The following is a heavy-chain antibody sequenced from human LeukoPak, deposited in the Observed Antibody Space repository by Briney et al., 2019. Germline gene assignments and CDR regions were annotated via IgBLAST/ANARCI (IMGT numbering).Heavy chain of an antibody. CDR1: GDSISSRDYY. V-gene: IGHV4-30-4*08. CDR2: IYDSGST. D-gene: IGHD3-9*01. CDR3: VRGFDGHNAFDI. J-gene: IGHJ3*02. Sequence: SETLSLTCTVSGDSISSRDYYWSWIRQPRGKGLEWMGYIYDSGSTSYNPSLKSRVTISVDTSKNQFSLRLSSVTAPDTAVYSCVRGFDGHNAFDIWGQGTMVTVSS.